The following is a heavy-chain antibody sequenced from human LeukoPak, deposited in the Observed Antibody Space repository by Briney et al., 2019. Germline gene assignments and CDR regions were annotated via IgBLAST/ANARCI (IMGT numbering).Heavy chain of an antibody. CDR1: GFTFSSYA. Sequence: GGSLRLSCAASGFTFSSYAMHWVRQAPGKGLEWVAVISYDGSNKYYADSVKGRFTISRDNSKNTLYLQMNSLRAEDTAVYYCARSPRLNDSSGGYWGQGTLVTVSS. J-gene: IGHJ4*02. CDR3: ARSPRLNDSSGGY. V-gene: IGHV3-30*14. D-gene: IGHD3-22*01. CDR2: ISYDGSNK.